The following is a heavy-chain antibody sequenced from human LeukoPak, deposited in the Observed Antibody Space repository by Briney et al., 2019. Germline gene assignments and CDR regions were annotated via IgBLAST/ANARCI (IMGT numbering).Heavy chain of an antibody. V-gene: IGHV1-18*01. D-gene: IGHD5-12*01. CDR2: ISTDKGKT. CDR3: VSVRGCNEGGTGVNYFET. CDR1: GYTFIIYV. J-gene: IGHJ4*02. Sequence: ASVKVSCKASGYTFIIYVIGWVREAPGQGLEWMGWISTDKGKTNYAQKLQGRVTMTTDTSTSTAYMELRSLRSDDRAVYYCVSVRGCNEGGTGVNYFETSGQGTPVTASS.